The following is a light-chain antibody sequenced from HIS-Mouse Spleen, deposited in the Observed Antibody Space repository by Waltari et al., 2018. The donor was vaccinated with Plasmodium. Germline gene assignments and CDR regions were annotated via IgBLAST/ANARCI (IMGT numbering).Light chain of an antibody. J-gene: IGKJ3*01. V-gene: IGKV3-15*01. CDR3: QQYNNWSFT. CDR2: GAS. Sequence: EIVMTQSPATLSVSPGVRATLSCRASQSVSSNLAWYQQKPGQAPRLLIYGASTRATGIPARFSGSGSGTEFTLTISRLQSEDFAVYYCQQYNNWSFTFGPGTKVDIK. CDR1: QSVSSN.